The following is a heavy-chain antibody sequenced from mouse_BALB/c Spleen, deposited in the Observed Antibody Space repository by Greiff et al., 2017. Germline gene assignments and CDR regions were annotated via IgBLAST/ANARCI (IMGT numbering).Heavy chain of an antibody. CDR2: IYPGNVNT. J-gene: IGHJ4*01. Sequence: QVQLKQSGPELVKPGASVRISCKASGYTFTSYYIHWVKQRPGQGLEWIGWIYPGNVNTKYNEKFKGKATLTADKSSSTAYMQLSSLTSEDSAVYFCARELGRDAMDYWGQGTSVTVSS. CDR3: ARELGRDAMDY. D-gene: IGHD4-1*01. CDR1: GYTFTSYY. V-gene: IGHV1S56*01.